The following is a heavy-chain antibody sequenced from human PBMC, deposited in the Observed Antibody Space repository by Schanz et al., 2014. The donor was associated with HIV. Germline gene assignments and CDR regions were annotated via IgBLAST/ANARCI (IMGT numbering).Heavy chain of an antibody. V-gene: IGHV3-48*04. CDR3: ARDKSNLGMDS. CDR1: GFTFSSYW. CDR2: ITNSGNRM. J-gene: IGHJ5*01. Sequence: EVHLVESGGGLVQPGGSLRLSCAASGFTFSSYWMTWVRQAPGKGLEWISYITNSGNRMNYADSVKGRFTTSRDNAKNSLYLQMNTLRADDTAVYYCARDKSNLGMDSWGQGTLVTVSS.